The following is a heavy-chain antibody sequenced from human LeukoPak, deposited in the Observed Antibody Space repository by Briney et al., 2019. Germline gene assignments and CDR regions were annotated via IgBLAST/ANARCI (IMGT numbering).Heavy chain of an antibody. Sequence: GGSLRLSCVASGCTFSNYAMTWVRQAPGRGLEWVSTISRSGGNTYYADSVKGRFTMSRDTASDAVHLQMNSLRAEDTAVYYCARDVEVCRIGACYWTTFDCWGQGTLVTGSS. CDR2: ISRSGGNT. CDR1: GCTFSNYA. D-gene: IGHD2-21*02. CDR3: ARDVEVCRIGACYWTTFDC. V-gene: IGHV3-23*01. J-gene: IGHJ4*02.